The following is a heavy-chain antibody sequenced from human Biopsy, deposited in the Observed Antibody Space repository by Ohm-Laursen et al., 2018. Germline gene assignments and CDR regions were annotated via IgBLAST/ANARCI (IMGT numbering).Heavy chain of an antibody. CDR1: GVTLSGYA. V-gene: IGHV3-9*01. CDR2: ISWSSGTI. CDR3: VKSAYSSGFWEASDY. Sequence: SLRLSCAASGVTLSGYAMNWVRQAPGKGLEWVSGISWSSGTIGYADSVKGRFTVSRDNAKNSLFLQMNSLRVEDTALYYCVKSAYSSGFWEASDYWGQGTLVTVS. D-gene: IGHD6-19*01. J-gene: IGHJ4*02.